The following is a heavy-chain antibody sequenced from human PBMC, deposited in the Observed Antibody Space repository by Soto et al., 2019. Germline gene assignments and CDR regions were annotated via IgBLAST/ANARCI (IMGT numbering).Heavy chain of an antibody. CDR2: MSAHNGNT. D-gene: IGHD1-1*01. CDR1: GYTFTSYG. Sequence: QVHLVQSGAEVKKPGASVKVSCKASGYTFTSYGITWVRQAPGQGLAWMGWMSAHNGNTDYAQKLQGRVIVTRDTSTSTAYMELRSLRSDDTAVYYCARGRYGDYWGQGALVTVSS. CDR3: ARGRYGDY. V-gene: IGHV1-18*01. J-gene: IGHJ4*02.